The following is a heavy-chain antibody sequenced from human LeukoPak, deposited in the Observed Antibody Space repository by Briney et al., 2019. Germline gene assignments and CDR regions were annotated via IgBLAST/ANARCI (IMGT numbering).Heavy chain of an antibody. CDR2: INQDGSEK. Sequence: GGSLRLSCAASGFTFSNAWMSWVRQAPGKGLEWVANINQDGSEKYYVDSVKGRFTISRDNAKNSLYLQMNSLRDEDTAVYYCARGRGLDYWGQGTLVTVSS. J-gene: IGHJ4*02. V-gene: IGHV3-7*01. CDR1: GFTFSNAW. CDR3: ARGRGLDY.